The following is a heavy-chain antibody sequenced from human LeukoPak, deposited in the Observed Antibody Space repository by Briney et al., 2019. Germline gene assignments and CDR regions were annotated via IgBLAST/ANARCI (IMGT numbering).Heavy chain of an antibody. CDR2: TYYRSKWYN. V-gene: IGHV6-1*01. CDR3: AGAYGTYLHFDY. D-gene: IGHD4-17*01. Sequence: PSQTLSLTCAISGDSFSSNSAAWNWIRQSPSRGLEWLGRTYYRSKWYNEYAVSVKSRLSITPDTSKNHFSLQLNFVTPEDTATYYCAGAYGTYLHFDYWGQGSLVTVSS. J-gene: IGHJ4*02. CDR1: GDSFSSNSAA.